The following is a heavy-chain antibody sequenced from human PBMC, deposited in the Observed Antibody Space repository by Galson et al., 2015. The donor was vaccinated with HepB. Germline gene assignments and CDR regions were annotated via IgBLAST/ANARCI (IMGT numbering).Heavy chain of an antibody. CDR3: TRDTRVPNH. V-gene: IGHV3-11*06. CDR1: GFTFTDHY. CDR2: ISSTSSDT. D-gene: IGHD2-15*01. J-gene: IGHJ4*02. Sequence: SLRLSCAASGFTFTDHYMSWFRQAPGKGLERLSYISSTSSDTNYADSVKGRFTISRDDAKKSLYLQMNDLRVEDTAVYYCTRDTRVPNHWGQGTLVTVSS.